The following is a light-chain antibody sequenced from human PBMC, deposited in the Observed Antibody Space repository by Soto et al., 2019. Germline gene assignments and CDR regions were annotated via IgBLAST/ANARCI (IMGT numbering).Light chain of an antibody. J-gene: IGKJ1*01. CDR2: GAS. CDR3: QQYGSAPRT. V-gene: IGKV3-20*01. Sequence: LSSSPGTLSLPPGARATPSCTASQSVSNKYLAWYQQKPGQAPRVLTYGASSRATGIPDRFSGSESGTDFTLTINRLEPEDFAVYYCQQYGSAPRTFGQGTKVDIK. CDR1: QSVSNKY.